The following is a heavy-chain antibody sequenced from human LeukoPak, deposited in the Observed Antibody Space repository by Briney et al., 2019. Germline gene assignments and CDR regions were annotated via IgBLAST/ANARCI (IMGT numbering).Heavy chain of an antibody. CDR3: ARGVGVSIFGVVIARYYFDY. D-gene: IGHD3-3*01. Sequence: SETLSLTCAVYGGSFSGYYWSWIRQPPGKGLEWIGDISHSGSTNYNPSLKSRVTISVDTSKNQFSLNLSSVTAADTAVYYCARGVGVSIFGVVIARYYFDYWGQGTLVTVSS. CDR1: GGSFSGYY. J-gene: IGHJ4*02. V-gene: IGHV4-34*01. CDR2: ISHSGST.